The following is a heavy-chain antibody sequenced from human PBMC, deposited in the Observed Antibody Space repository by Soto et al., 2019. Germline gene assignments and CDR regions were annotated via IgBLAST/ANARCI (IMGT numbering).Heavy chain of an antibody. Sequence: ASVKVSCKASGGTFSSYAISWVRQAPGQGLEWMGGIIPIFGTANYAQKFQGRVTITADKSTSTAYMELSSLRSEDTAVYYCARDSALTKRYYYYGMDVWGQGTTVPVPS. J-gene: IGHJ6*02. CDR1: GGTFSSYA. D-gene: IGHD4-4*01. V-gene: IGHV1-69*06. CDR3: ARDSALTKRYYYYGMDV. CDR2: IIPIFGTA.